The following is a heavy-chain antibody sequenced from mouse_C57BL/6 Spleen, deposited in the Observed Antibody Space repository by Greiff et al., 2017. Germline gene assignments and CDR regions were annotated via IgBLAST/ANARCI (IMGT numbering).Heavy chain of an antibody. J-gene: IGHJ1*03. CDR3: HTLTTPHV. D-gene: IGHD2-13*01. V-gene: IGHV14-4*01. Sequence: VQLQESGAELVRPGASVKLSCTASGFNIKDDYMHWVKQRPEQGLEWIGWIDPENGDTEYASKFQGKATITADTSSNTAYLQLSSLTSEDTAVYYYHTLTTPHVWGTGTTVTVSS. CDR2: IDPENGDT. CDR1: GFNIKDDY.